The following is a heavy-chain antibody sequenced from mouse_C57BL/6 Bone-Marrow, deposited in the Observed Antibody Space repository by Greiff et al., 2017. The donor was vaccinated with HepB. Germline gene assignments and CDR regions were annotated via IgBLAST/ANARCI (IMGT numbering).Heavy chain of an antibody. D-gene: IGHD1-1*02. CDR3: HYGLFAD. Sequence: QVQLQQPGAELVKPGASVKLSCKASGYTFTSYWMHWVKQRPGQGLEWIGMIHHNSGSTNYNKQFKSKATLTVDKSSSTAYMQLSRLTTEDSAVYYCHYGLFADWGQGTLVTVSA. CDR1: GYTFTSYW. V-gene: IGHV1-64*01. CDR2: IHHNSGST. J-gene: IGHJ3*01.